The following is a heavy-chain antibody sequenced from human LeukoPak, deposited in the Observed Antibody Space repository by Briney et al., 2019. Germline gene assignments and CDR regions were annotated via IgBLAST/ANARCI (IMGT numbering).Heavy chain of an antibody. J-gene: IGHJ5*02. CDR1: GFTFSSYA. CDR3: AKDLTSGDYTGWFDP. V-gene: IGHV3-23*01. Sequence: GGSLRLSCAASGFTFSSYAMSWVRQAPGKGLEWVSAISGSGGSTYYADSVKGRFTISRDNSKNTLYLQMNSLRAEDTAVYYCAKDLTSGDYTGWFDPWGQGTLVTVSS. D-gene: IGHD4-17*01. CDR2: ISGSGGST.